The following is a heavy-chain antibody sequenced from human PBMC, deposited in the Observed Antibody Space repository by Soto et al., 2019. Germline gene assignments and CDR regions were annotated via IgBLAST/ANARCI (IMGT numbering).Heavy chain of an antibody. Sequence: QVQLQESGPGLVKPSETLSLTCTVSGGSISSYYWSWIRQPPGKRLEWIGYIYYSGSTNYNPSVKSRVTISVDTSKMQFALELRSVTAADTAVYYCARDSVGSGYDWGQGTLVTVSS. J-gene: IGHJ4*02. CDR1: GGSISSYY. CDR3: ARDSVGSGYD. D-gene: IGHD5-12*01. V-gene: IGHV4-59*01. CDR2: IYYSGST.